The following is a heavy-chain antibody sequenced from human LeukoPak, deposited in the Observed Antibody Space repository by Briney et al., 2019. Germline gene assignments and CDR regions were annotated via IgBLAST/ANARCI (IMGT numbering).Heavy chain of an antibody. V-gene: IGHV3-74*01. CDR2: ISSEGSET. CDR3: AKGRYGDYD. D-gene: IGHD4-17*01. Sequence: GGSLRLSCAASGFTFSRYWMHWVRQAPGQGLVWVSRISSEGSETTYADSVKGRFTISRDNAKNTLFLQMSSLRAEDTGLYYCAKGRYGDYDWGQGALVTVSS. J-gene: IGHJ4*02. CDR1: GFTFSRYW.